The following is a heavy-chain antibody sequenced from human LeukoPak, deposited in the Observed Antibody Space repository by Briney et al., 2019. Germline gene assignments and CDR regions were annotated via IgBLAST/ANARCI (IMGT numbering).Heavy chain of an antibody. CDR2: ISYDGSDK. CDR3: AKDLATKYTLDY. V-gene: IGHV3-30*18. CDR1: GFTFRSYG. D-gene: IGHD6-6*01. J-gene: IGHJ4*02. Sequence: GGSLRLSCAASGFTFRSYGIHWVRQAPGKGLEWVALISYDGSDKFFAYSVRGRFTISRDNSKNTLYLQMNSLRAEDTAVYYCAKDLATKYTLDYWGQGTLVTVSS.